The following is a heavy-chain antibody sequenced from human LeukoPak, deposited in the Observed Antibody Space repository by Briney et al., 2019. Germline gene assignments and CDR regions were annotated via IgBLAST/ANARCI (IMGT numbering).Heavy chain of an antibody. V-gene: IGHV1-69*13. J-gene: IGHJ4*02. D-gene: IGHD4-11*01. Sequence: SVKVSCKASGYTFTSYAISWVRQAPGQGLEWMGGIIPIFGTANYAQKFQGRVTITADESTSTAYMELSSLRSEDTAVYYCAREIKRPTVNYFDYWGQGTLVTVSS. CDR2: IIPIFGTA. CDR3: AREIKRPTVNYFDY. CDR1: GYTFTSYA.